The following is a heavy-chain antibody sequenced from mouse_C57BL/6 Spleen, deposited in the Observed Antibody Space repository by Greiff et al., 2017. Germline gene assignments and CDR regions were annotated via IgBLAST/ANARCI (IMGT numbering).Heavy chain of an antibody. CDR2: ILPGSGST. D-gene: IGHD1-1*01. V-gene: IGHV1-9*01. CDR3: ARSPLTTVVAHWYFDV. Sequence: VQLKQSGAELMKPGASVKLSCKATGYTFTGYWIEWVKQRPGHGLEWIGEILPGSGSTNYNETFKGKATFTADTSSNTAYMQLSSLTTEDSAIYYCARSPLTTVVAHWYFDVWGTGTTVTVSS. J-gene: IGHJ1*03. CDR1: GYTFTGYW.